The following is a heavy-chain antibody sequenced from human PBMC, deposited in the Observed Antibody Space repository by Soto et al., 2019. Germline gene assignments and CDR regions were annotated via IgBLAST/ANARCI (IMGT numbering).Heavy chain of an antibody. CDR2: IIPIFGTA. J-gene: IGHJ2*01. V-gene: IGHV1-69*01. CDR3: ARGANYYDSSGYYYEWYFDL. Sequence: QVQLVQSGAEVKKPGSSVKVSCKASGGTFSSYAISWVRQAPGQGLEWMGAIIPIFGTANYAQKFQGRVTITADESTSTAYMELSSLRSEDTAVYYCARGANYYDSSGYYYEWYFDLWGRGTLVTVSS. D-gene: IGHD3-22*01. CDR1: GGTFSSYA.